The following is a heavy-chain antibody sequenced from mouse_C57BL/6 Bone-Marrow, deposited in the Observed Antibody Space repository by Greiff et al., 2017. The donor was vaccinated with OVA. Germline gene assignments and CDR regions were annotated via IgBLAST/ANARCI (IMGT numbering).Heavy chain of an antibody. CDR3: ARKGGYDGYYVDWYFDV. D-gene: IGHD2-3*01. CDR2: INPYNGGT. J-gene: IGHJ1*03. CDR1: GYTFTDYY. Sequence: EVQLQQSGPVLVKPGASVKMSCKASGYTFTDYYMNWVKQSHGKSLEWIGVINPYNGGTSYNQKFKGKATLTVDKSSSTAYMELNSLTSEDSAVYYCARKGGYDGYYVDWYFDVWGTGTTVTVSS. V-gene: IGHV1-19*01.